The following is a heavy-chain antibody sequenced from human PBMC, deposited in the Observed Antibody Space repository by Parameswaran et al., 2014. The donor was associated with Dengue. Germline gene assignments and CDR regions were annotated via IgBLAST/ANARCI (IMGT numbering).Heavy chain of an antibody. CDR2: IYWDGDK. CDR3: AHRQKGCGSCYSDAYDM. D-gene: IGHD2-15*01. V-gene: IGHV2-5*02. CDR1: GFSLSTSGVG. Sequence: SGPTLVKPTQTLTLTCTFSGFSLSTSGVGVGWIRQPPGKALEWLALIYWDGDKRYSPSLKSRLTITKDTSKNQVVLTMTNMDPVDTATYYCAHRQKGCGSCYSDAYDMWGQGTMVTVSS. J-gene: IGHJ3*02.